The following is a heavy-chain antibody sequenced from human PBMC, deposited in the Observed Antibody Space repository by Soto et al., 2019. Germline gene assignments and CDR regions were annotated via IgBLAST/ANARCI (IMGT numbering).Heavy chain of an antibody. J-gene: IGHJ4*02. CDR2: IYYSGST. Sequence: SETLSLTCTVSGGSISSSSYYWGWIRQPPGKGLEWIGSIYYSGSTYYNPSLKSRVTISVDTSKNQFSLKLSSVTAADTAVYYRARLSLVRGVGVYYFDYWGQGTLVTVSS. D-gene: IGHD3-10*01. CDR1: GGSISSSSYY. V-gene: IGHV4-39*01. CDR3: ARLSLVRGVGVYYFDY.